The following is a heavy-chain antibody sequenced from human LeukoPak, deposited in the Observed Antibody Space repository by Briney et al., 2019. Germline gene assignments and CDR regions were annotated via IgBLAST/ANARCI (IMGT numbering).Heavy chain of an antibody. D-gene: IGHD4-23*01. CDR1: GFTVSSNY. V-gene: IGHV3-53*05. J-gene: IGHJ5*02. Sequence: PGGSLRLSCAASGFTVSSNYMSWVRQAPGKGLEWVSVIYSGGSTYYADSVKGQFTISRDNSKNTLYLQMNSLRSEDTAVYYCAREGAVVTGNWFDPWGQGTLVTVSS. CDR2: IYSGGST. CDR3: AREGAVVTGNWFDP.